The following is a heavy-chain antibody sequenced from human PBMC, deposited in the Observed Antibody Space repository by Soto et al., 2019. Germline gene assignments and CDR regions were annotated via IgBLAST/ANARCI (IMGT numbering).Heavy chain of an antibody. Sequence: GGSLRLSCAASGFTFDDYAMHWVRQAPGKCLEWVSGISWNSGSIGDADSVKGRFTISIDNAKNSLYLQMNSLRAEDTALSCCAKDVCGWYMPCRDCGDYYGTDVWGQGXTVTVYS. J-gene: IGHJ6*02. V-gene: IGHV3-9*01. CDR3: AKDVCGWYMPCRDCGDYYGTDV. CDR1: GFTFDDYA. CDR2: ISWNSGSI. D-gene: IGHD6-19*01.